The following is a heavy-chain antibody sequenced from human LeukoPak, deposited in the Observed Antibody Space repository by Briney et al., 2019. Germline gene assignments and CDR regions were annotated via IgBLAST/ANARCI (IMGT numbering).Heavy chain of an antibody. Sequence: GGSLRLSCAASGFTFCRYAMNWVRQAPGKGLEWVSTISGSGGSTNYADSVKGRFTISRDNSKNTLYLQMNSLRAEDTAVYYCANHFCSAYYPYFDYWGQGTQVTVSS. V-gene: IGHV3-23*01. D-gene: IGHD3-3*02. CDR1: GFTFCRYA. J-gene: IGHJ4*02. CDR2: ISGSGGST. CDR3: ANHFCSAYYPYFDY.